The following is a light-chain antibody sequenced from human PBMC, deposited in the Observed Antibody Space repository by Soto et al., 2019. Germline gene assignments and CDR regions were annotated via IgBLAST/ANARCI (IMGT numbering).Light chain of an antibody. CDR3: QQRNSWPLT. V-gene: IGKV3-11*01. Sequence: EIVLTQSPATLSLSPGERATLSFRTSQSVSRYLAWYQQTTGQAPRLLIYDSTDRATGLPARFSGSGSGTDFTLTINSLEPEDFAVYYCQQRNSWPLTVGGGTTVEIK. J-gene: IGKJ4*01. CDR1: QSVSRY. CDR2: DST.